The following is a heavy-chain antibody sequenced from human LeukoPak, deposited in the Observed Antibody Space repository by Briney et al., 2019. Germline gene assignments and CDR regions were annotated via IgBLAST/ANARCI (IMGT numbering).Heavy chain of an antibody. CDR2: IKFDESEK. D-gene: IGHD1-1*01. CDR1: GFTFGNYW. CDR3: TRVTTNGYFEY. Sequence: GGSLRLSCPASGFTFGNYWMAWVRQAPGKGLEWVASIKFDESEKHYVDSVKGRFTISRDTAKNSLYLQMNSLGAEDTAVYFCTRVTTNGYFEYWGQGTLVTVSS. V-gene: IGHV3-7*04. J-gene: IGHJ4*02.